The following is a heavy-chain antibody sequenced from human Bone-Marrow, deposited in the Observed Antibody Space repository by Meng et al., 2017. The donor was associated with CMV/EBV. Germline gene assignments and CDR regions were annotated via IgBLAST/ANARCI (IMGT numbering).Heavy chain of an antibody. D-gene: IGHD2-2*01. V-gene: IGHV3-74*01. Sequence: GGSLRLSCAASGFTFSSYWMHWVRQAPGKGLVWVSRINSDGSSTSYADSVKGRFTISRDNAKNSLYLQMNSLRAEDTAVYYCARDQSFPVVVPTTILYYDGMDVWGQGTTVTVSS. CDR3: ARDQSFPVVVPTTILYYDGMDV. J-gene: IGHJ6*02. CDR1: GFTFSSYW. CDR2: INSDGSST.